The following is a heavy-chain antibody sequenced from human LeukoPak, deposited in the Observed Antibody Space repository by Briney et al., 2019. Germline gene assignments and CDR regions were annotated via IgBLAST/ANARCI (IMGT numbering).Heavy chain of an antibody. D-gene: IGHD3-22*01. V-gene: IGHV4-31*03. CDR3: ARGAGDYYYDSSGYYRFDY. CDR1: GGSISSGGYY. Sequence: SETLSLTCTVSGGSISSGGYYWSWIRQHPGKGLEWIGYIYYSGSTYYNPSLKSRVTISVDTSKNQFSLKLSSVTAADTAVYYCARGAGDYYYDSSGYYRFDYWGQGTLVTVSS. J-gene: IGHJ4*02. CDR2: IYYSGST.